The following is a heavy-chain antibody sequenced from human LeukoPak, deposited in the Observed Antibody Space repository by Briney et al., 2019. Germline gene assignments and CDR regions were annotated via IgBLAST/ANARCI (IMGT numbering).Heavy chain of an antibody. CDR1: GGSMRNYY. CDR3: ARRFVGYDSSWGASDI. CDR2: IYYSGTT. Sequence: SETLSLTCTVSGGSMRNYYWSWVRQPPGKGLEWIGYIYYSGTTNYNPSLKSRVTMSVDMSKNQFSLKLSSVTAADTAVYYCARRFVGYDSSWGASDIWGLGTMVTVSS. V-gene: IGHV4-59*08. D-gene: IGHD6-13*01. J-gene: IGHJ3*02.